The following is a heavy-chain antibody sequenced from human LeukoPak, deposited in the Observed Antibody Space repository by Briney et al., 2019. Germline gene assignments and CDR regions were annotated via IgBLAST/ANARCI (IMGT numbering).Heavy chain of an antibody. CDR2: IYYSGST. CDR3: ARQVYYYASGTTYYYYMDV. D-gene: IGHD3-10*01. J-gene: IGHJ6*03. Sequence: SETLSLTCTVSGGSISSIRYYWGWIRQPPGKGMEWSVSIYYSGSTYYKPSLKSRVTISVDTSKNHFSMKLSSVTAADTAVYYCARQVYYYASGTTYYYYMDVWGNGTTVTISS. V-gene: IGHV4-39*01. CDR1: GGSISSIRYY.